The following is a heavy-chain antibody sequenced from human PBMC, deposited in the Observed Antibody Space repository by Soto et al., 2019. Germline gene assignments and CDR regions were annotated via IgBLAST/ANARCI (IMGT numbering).Heavy chain of an antibody. CDR3: ARLFSSGYWPFDY. V-gene: IGHV4-39*01. Sequence: SETLSLTCTVSGGSISSSSYYWGWIRQPPGKGLEWIGSIYYSGSTYYNPSLKSRVTISVDTSKNQFSLKLSSVTAADTAVYYCARLFSSGYWPFDYWGQGTLVTVPQ. D-gene: IGHD3-22*01. CDR1: GGSISSSSYY. J-gene: IGHJ4*02. CDR2: IYYSGST.